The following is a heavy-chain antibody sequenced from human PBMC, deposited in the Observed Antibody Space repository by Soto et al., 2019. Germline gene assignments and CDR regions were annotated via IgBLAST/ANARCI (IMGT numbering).Heavy chain of an antibody. V-gene: IGHV1-18*01. CDR1: GYTFTSYG. D-gene: IGHD1-1*01. J-gene: IGHJ6*04. CDR3: PRDVGLERRVIYSYAMDV. CDR2: ISAYNGKA. Sequence: QVQLVQSGAEVKKPGASVKVSCKPSGYTFTSYGISWVRQAPGQGLEWMGWISAYNGKANYAQKLTGRAAMHTDTSPSKAYMELRTLRSDYTAVYYCPRDVGLERRVIYSYAMDVWGKGTTVTVSS.